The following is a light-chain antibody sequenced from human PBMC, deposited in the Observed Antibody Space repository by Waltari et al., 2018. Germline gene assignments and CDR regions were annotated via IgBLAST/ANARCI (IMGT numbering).Light chain of an antibody. V-gene: IGLV3-1*01. CDR1: KLGDKY. CDR3: QAWDSSTVV. CDR2: QDS. Sequence: SYELTQPPSVSVSPGQTASITCSGDKLGDKYACWYQQKPGQSPVLVIYQDSKRPSGIPERCCGSNSGNTAALTIGGTQAMDEADYYCQAWDSSTVVFGGGTKLTVL. J-gene: IGLJ2*01.